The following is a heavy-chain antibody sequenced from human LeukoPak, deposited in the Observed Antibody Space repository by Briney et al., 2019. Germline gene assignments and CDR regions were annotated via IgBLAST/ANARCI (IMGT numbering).Heavy chain of an antibody. CDR2: IYSGGST. Sequence: GGSLRLSCAASGFTFSNNYMIWVRQAPGKGLEWVSLIYSGGSTYYSDSVRGRFATSRDNSKNTLYLQMSSLRAEDTAVYYCAGHSEMDVWGQGITVTVSS. J-gene: IGHJ6*02. V-gene: IGHV3-53*01. CDR3: AGHSEMDV. D-gene: IGHD6-13*01. CDR1: GFTFSNNY.